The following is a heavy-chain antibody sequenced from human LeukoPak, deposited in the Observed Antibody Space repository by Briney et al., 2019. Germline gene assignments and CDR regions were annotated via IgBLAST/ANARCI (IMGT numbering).Heavy chain of an antibody. V-gene: IGHV3-74*01. J-gene: IGHJ3*02. Sequence: PGGSLRLSCAASGFTLTNYWMHWVRQAPGKGLVWVSRIKGDGISTIYADSVKGRFTISRDNAMKTLYLQMNSLRAEHTAVYYCATGLPSAYEIWGQGTMVTVSS. D-gene: IGHD2-21*02. CDR2: IKGDGIST. CDR1: GFTLTNYW. CDR3: ATGLPSAYEI.